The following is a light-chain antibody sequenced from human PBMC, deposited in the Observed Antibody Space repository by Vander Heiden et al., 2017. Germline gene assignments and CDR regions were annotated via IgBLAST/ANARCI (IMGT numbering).Light chain of an antibody. CDR2: WAS. V-gene: IGKV4-1*01. Sequence: DIVMTQSPDSLAVSLGERATINCKSSQSVLYSSNNKNYLAWYQQKPGQPPRLLIYWASTRESGVPDRFSGSGSGTDFTLTISSLQAEDVAVYYCQQVPTTPRTFGQGTKVEIK. CDR1: QSVLYSSNNKNY. CDR3: QQVPTTPRT. J-gene: IGKJ1*01.